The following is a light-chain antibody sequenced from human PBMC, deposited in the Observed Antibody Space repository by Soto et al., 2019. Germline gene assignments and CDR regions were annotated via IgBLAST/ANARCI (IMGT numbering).Light chain of an antibody. V-gene: IGKV3-15*01. CDR2: GAS. CDR1: QSVSSN. Sequence: DIVMTQSPATLPVSPGERATLSCRASQSVSSNLAWYQQKPGQAPRFLIYGASTRATGIPARFSGSGSGTEFTLKISSLQSEDFAVYYCQQYDNWPLTFGGGTKVDIK. J-gene: IGKJ4*01. CDR3: QQYDNWPLT.